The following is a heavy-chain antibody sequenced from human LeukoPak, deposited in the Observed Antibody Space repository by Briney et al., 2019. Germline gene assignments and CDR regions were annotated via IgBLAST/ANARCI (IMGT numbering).Heavy chain of an antibody. Sequence: GGSLRLSCAASGFTFSRYWMSWVRQAPGKGLEWVANIKQDGTEKYYVDSVKGRFTISRDNAKNSLYLQMNSLRVEDTAVYYCAKVAKYYYGSETYYFFEHWGQGTPVTASS. CDR3: AKVAKYYYGSETYYFFEH. CDR1: GFTFSRYW. V-gene: IGHV3-7*01. CDR2: IKQDGTEK. J-gene: IGHJ4*02. D-gene: IGHD3-10*01.